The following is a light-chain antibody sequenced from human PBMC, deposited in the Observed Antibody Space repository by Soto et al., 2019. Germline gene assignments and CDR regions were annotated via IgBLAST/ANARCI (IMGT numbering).Light chain of an antibody. V-gene: IGKV3-20*01. CDR2: GAS. CDR1: QSVSSSY. J-gene: IGKJ1*01. Sequence: EKVLKQSPGTLSLSPGERAALSCRASQSVSSSYLAWYQQKPGQAPRLLIYGASSRATGIPDRFSGSGSGTDFTLTISRLEPEDFAVYYCQQYGSSQWTFGQVTMVDI. CDR3: QQYGSSQWT.